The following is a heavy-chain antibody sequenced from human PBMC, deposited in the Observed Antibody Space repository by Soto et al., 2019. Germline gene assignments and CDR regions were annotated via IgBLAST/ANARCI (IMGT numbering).Heavy chain of an antibody. V-gene: IGHV3-33*01. D-gene: IGHD2-2*01. CDR3: AGQYCSSSRCEQVH. CDR2: IWYDGSNK. Sequence: QVQLVESGGGVVQPGRSLRLSCAASGFTFSSYGMHWVRQAPGKGLEWVAVIWYDGSNKYYADSVKGRFTISRDNSKNTVDLQMNGLRAEDTAVYYCAGQYCSSSRCEQVHWGQGTLVNVSS. CDR1: GFTFSSYG. J-gene: IGHJ4*02.